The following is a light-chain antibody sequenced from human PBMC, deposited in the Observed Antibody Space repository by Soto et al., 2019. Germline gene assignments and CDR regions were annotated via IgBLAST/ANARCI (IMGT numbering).Light chain of an antibody. J-gene: IGKJ1*01. Sequence: DIQLTQSPSFLSASVGDRVTITCRASQGINIFLAWFQQKPGKAPKLLIYDASNLHSGVPSRFSGSGSGTDFTLTISSLQPEDFATYSCQQSFSTPWTFGQGTKVEVK. CDR2: DAS. CDR1: QGINIF. V-gene: IGKV1-39*01. CDR3: QQSFSTPWT.